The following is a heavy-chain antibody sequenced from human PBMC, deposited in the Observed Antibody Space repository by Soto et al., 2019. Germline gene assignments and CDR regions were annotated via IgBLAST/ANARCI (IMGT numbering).Heavy chain of an antibody. J-gene: IGHJ6*02. V-gene: IGHV3-30*18. Sequence: QVQLVESGGGVVQPGRSLRLSCAASGFTFSSYGMHWVRQAPGKGLEWVAVISYDGSNKYYADSVKGRFTISRDNSKNTLYLQMNSLRAEDTAVYYCAKEGGYGGKAGSYSYGMDVWGQATTVTVSS. CDR1: GFTFSSYG. D-gene: IGHD4-17*01. CDR3: AKEGGYGGKAGSYSYGMDV. CDR2: ISYDGSNK.